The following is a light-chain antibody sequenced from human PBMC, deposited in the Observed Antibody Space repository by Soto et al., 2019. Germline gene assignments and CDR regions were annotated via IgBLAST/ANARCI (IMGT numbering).Light chain of an antibody. CDR1: QSVRND. Sequence: EIVLTQSPATLSLSPGGRATLSCRASQSVRNDLVWYHQKPGQAPRVLIYSASNRATGIPARFSGSGSGTDFTLTISSLEPEDFAFYYCHQRTSWPPTFGGGTKVEMK. CDR3: HQRTSWPPT. CDR2: SAS. J-gene: IGKJ4*01. V-gene: IGKV3-11*01.